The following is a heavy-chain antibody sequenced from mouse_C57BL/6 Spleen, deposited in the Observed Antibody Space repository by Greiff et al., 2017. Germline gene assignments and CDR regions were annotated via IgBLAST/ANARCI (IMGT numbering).Heavy chain of an antibody. D-gene: IGHD2-4*01. CDR2: IDPENGDT. V-gene: IGHV14-4*01. CDR3: TTWDYDGYFDY. Sequence: EVQLVESGAELVRPGASVKLSCTASGFNIKDDYMHWVKQRPEQGLEWIGWIDPENGDTEYASKFQGKATITADTSSNTAYLQLSSLTSEDTAVYYCTTWDYDGYFDYWGQGTTLTVSS. J-gene: IGHJ2*01. CDR1: GFNIKDDY.